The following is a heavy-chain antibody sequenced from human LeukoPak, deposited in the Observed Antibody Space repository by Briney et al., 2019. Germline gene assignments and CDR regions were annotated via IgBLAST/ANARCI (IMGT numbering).Heavy chain of an antibody. CDR1: GFTFSTYA. J-gene: IGHJ3*01. V-gene: IGHV3-33*01. CDR3: ARPARGDDAFDV. D-gene: IGHD2-21*02. Sequence: GGSLRLSCAASGFTFSTYAIHWVRQAPGKGLEWVAVIWFDGSEQYYADSVKGRFIISRDNSKSTSNLQLNSLRAEDTAVYYCARPARGDDAFDVWGQGTMVTVSS. CDR2: IWFDGSEQ.